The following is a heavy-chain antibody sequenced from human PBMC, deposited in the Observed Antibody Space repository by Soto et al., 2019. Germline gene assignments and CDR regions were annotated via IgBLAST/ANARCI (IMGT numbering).Heavy chain of an antibody. Sequence: SVKVSCKASGGTFSSYAISWVRQAPGQGLEWMGGIIPIFGTANYAQKFQGRVTITADESTSTAYMELSSLRSEDTAVYYCASDDEQLVPTRKGQDYGMDVWGQGTKVTVYS. CDR2: IIPIFGTA. D-gene: IGHD6-13*01. J-gene: IGHJ6*02. CDR1: GGTFSSYA. CDR3: ASDDEQLVPTRKGQDYGMDV. V-gene: IGHV1-69*13.